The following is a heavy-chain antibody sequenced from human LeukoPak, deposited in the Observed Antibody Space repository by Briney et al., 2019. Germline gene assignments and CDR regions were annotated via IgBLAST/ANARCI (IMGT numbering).Heavy chain of an antibody. V-gene: IGHV3-30-3*01. D-gene: IGHD6-6*01. J-gene: IGHJ4*02. Sequence: PGRSLRFSCAASGFTFSSYAMHWVRQAPGKGLEWVAVISYDGSNKYYADSVKGRFTISRDNSKNTLYLQMNSLRAEDTAVYYCARGLSSSFVPLDYWGQGTLVTVSS. CDR2: ISYDGSNK. CDR3: ARGLSSSFVPLDY. CDR1: GFTFSSYA.